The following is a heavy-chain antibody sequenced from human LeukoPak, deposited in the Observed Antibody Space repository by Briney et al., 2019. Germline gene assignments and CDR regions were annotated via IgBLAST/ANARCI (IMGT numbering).Heavy chain of an antibody. D-gene: IGHD3-22*01. J-gene: IGHJ3*02. CDR2: IYYSGST. V-gene: IGHV4-59*01. CDR3: ARVPVYYYDSSGYYWLGFEAFDI. CDR1: GGSISSYY. Sequence: PSETLSLTCTVSGGSISSYYWSWIRQPPGKGLEWIGYIYYSGSTNYNPSLKSRVTISVDTSKNQFSLKLSSVTAADTAVYYCARVPVYYYDSSGYYWLGFEAFDIWGQGTMVTVSS.